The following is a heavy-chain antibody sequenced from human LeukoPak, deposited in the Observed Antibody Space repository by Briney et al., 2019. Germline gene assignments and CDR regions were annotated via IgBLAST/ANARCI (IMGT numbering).Heavy chain of an antibody. CDR3: ATVTWESRPPDCNS. CDR1: GFTFSSHS. J-gene: IGHJ4*02. CDR2: IRGSGDTA. V-gene: IGHV3-23*01. D-gene: IGHD6-6*01. Sequence: GGSLRLSCAASGFTFSSHSMAWVRQAPGEGLEWVSAIRGSGDTALYADSVKGRFTISGENMKTIVKLEMNSLRAEDTATYYCATVTWESRPPDCNSWGPGTLVTVPS.